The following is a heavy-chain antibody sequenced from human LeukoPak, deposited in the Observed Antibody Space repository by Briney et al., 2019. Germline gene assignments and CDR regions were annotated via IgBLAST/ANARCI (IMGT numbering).Heavy chain of an antibody. CDR1: GFTFSSYA. Sequence: GGSLRLSCAASGFTFSSYAMSWVRQAPGKGLEWVSAISGSGGSTYYADSVKGRFTISRDKSKNTLYLQMNSLRAEDTAVYYCAKGTSKTTVTTNNDYWGQGTLVTVSS. J-gene: IGHJ4*02. CDR3: AKGTSKTTVTTNNDY. V-gene: IGHV3-23*01. CDR2: ISGSGGST. D-gene: IGHD4-17*01.